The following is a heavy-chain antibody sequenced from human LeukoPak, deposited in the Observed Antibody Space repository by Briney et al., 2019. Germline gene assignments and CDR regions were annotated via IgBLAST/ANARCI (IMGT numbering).Heavy chain of an antibody. D-gene: IGHD3-22*01. CDR3: ARSRYYASSGYYYHGYFQH. Sequence: AETLSLTCAVYGGSFSGYYWSWIRQPPGKGLEWIGEIKHSGSTSYNPSLKSRVTISLDTSKNQFSLKLTAVTAPDTAVYYCARSRYYASSGYYYHGYFQHWGQGTLVTVSS. J-gene: IGHJ1*01. CDR1: GGSFSGYY. V-gene: IGHV4-34*01. CDR2: IKHSGST.